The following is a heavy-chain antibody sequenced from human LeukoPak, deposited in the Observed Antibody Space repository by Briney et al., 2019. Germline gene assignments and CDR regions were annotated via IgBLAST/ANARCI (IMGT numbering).Heavy chain of an antibody. V-gene: IGHV1-69*02. CDR1: GGTFSSYT. CDR2: IIPILGIA. CDR3: ARIGRWGTQVDY. Sequence: VASVKVSCKASGGTFSSYTISWVRQAPGRGLEWMGRIIPILGIANYAQKFQGRVTITADKSTSTAYMALSSLRSEDTAVYYCARIGRWGTQVDYWGQGTLVTVSS. J-gene: IGHJ4*02. D-gene: IGHD3-16*01.